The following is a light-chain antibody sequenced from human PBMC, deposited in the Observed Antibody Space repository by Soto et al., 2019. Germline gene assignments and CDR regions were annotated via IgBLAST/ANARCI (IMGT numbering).Light chain of an antibody. CDR1: QNIYNN. J-gene: IGKJ1*01. CDR2: RAS. V-gene: IGKV3-15*01. Sequence: IVMTQSPATLSVSPGESATLSCRASQNIYNNIAWYQHRPGQAPRLLIYRASTRATGVPARFSGSGFETEYTLTISSLQSEDFAIYSCLQYHNLWAFGQGTKVEIK. CDR3: LQYHNLWA.